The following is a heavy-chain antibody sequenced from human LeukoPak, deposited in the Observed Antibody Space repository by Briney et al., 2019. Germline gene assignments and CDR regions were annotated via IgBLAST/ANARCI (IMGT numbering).Heavy chain of an antibody. Sequence: GGSLRLSCAASGFTFSSYGMHWVRQAPGKGLEWVAFIRYDGSNKYYADSVKGRFTISRDNSKNTLYLQMNSLRAEDTAVYYCARVRGGYYYQIDYWGQGTLVTVSS. CDR3: ARVRGGYYYQIDY. V-gene: IGHV3-30*02. D-gene: IGHD3-22*01. J-gene: IGHJ4*02. CDR2: IRYDGSNK. CDR1: GFTFSSYG.